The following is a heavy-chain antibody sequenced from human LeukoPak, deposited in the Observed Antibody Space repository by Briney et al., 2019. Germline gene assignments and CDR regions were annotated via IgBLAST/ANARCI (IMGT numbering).Heavy chain of an antibody. D-gene: IGHD3-16*01. CDR3: ARGWGYFDY. J-gene: IGHJ4*02. Sequence: PSETLSLTCTVSGGSVSSGISYWSWIRQPPGRGLEWIGYIYYSGSTNYNPSLKSRVTISVDTSKNQFSLKLSSVTAADTAVYYCARGWGYFDYWGQGTLVTVSS. V-gene: IGHV4-61*01. CDR2: IYYSGST. CDR1: GGSVSSGISY.